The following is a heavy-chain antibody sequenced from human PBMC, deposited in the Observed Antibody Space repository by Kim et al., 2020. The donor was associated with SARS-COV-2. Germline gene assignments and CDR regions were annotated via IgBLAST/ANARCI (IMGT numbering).Heavy chain of an antibody. Sequence: NTHYADSVKGRFTFSRDNSKNRLYLEMNSLRAEDTAVYFCARVWELAYDHWGQGTLVTVSS. J-gene: IGHJ4*02. CDR3: ARVWELAYDH. V-gene: IGHV3-53*01. CDR2: NT. D-gene: IGHD3-10*01.